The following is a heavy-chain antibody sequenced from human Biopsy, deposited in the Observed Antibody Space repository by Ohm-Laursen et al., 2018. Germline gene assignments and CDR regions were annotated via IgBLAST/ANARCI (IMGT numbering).Heavy chain of an antibody. D-gene: IGHD2-15*01. J-gene: IGHJ3*02. Sequence: SVTVSCQASGYTFTYRYLHWVRQAPGQALEWMGWITPSNGDTNYAQKFQDRVTITRDSSMTTAYMELSSLRSEDTAMYYCASKRLLAVAPGAFDIWGLGTMVTVSS. V-gene: IGHV1-45*02. CDR3: ASKRLLAVAPGAFDI. CDR1: GYTFTYRY. CDR2: ITPSNGDT.